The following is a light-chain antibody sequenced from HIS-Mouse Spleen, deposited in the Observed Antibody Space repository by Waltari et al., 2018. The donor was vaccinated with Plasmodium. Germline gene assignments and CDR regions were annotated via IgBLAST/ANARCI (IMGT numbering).Light chain of an antibody. CDR1: TSAVGGYNY. Sequence: QSALTQPPSASGSPGQSVTIPCTGTTSAVGGYNYFSWYQQHPGKAPNLMIYEVSKRPSGVPDRFSGSKSGNTASLTVSGLQAEDEADYYCSSYAGSNNLVFGGGTKLTVL. J-gene: IGLJ2*01. CDR2: EVS. CDR3: SSYAGSNNLV. V-gene: IGLV2-8*01.